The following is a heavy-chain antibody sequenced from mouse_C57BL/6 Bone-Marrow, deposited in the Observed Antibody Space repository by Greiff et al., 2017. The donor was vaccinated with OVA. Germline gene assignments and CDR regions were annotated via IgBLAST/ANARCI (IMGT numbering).Heavy chain of an antibody. CDR2: IDPENGDT. CDR3: TTIWYEDY. J-gene: IGHJ2*01. D-gene: IGHD2-14*01. V-gene: IGHV14-4*01. CDR1: GFNIKDDY. Sequence: VQLQQSGAELVRPGASVKLSCTASGFNIKDDYMHWVKQRPEQGLEWIGWIDPENGDTEYASKFQGKATITADTSSNTAYLQPSSLTSEDTAVYYCTTIWYEDYWGQGTTLTVSS.